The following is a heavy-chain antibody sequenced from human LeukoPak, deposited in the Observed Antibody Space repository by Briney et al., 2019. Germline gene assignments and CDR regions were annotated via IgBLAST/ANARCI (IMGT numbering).Heavy chain of an antibody. Sequence: ASVKVSCKASGYTFTSYGISWVRQAPGQGLEWMGIINPSGGSTSYAQKFQGRVTMTRDTSTSTVYMELSSLRSEDTAVYYCARDGVSSGWYGGVNWFDPWGQGTLVTVSS. CDR1: GYTFTSYG. J-gene: IGHJ5*02. CDR2: INPSGGST. D-gene: IGHD6-19*01. CDR3: ARDGVSSGWYGGVNWFDP. V-gene: IGHV1-46*01.